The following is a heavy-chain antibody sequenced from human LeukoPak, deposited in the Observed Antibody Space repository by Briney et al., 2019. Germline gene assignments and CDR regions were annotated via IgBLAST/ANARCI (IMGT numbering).Heavy chain of an antibody. Sequence: SVTLSLACALYGGSCSGYYWSWLRQPPGKGVGWIGEINHSGSTNYSPSLKSRVTISLDTSKNQFSLKLSSVAAADTAVYYCARGSRLTGTFDIWGQGTMVTVSS. J-gene: IGHJ3*02. CDR1: GGSCSGYY. CDR2: INHSGST. V-gene: IGHV4-34*01. CDR3: ARGSRLTGTFDI. D-gene: IGHD3-9*01.